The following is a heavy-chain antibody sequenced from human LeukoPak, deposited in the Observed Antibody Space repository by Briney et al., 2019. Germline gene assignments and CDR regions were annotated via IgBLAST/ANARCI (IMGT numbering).Heavy chain of an antibody. CDR3: AREKYYDFWSGYPFDY. J-gene: IGHJ4*02. V-gene: IGHV1-46*01. D-gene: IGHD3-3*01. Sequence: GASVKVSCKASGYTFTSYYMHWVRQAPGQGLEWMGIINPSGGSTSYAQKFQGKVTMTRDTSTSTVYMELSSLRSEDTAVYYCAREKYYDFWSGYPFDYWGQGTLVTVSS. CDR1: GYTFTSYY. CDR2: INPSGGST.